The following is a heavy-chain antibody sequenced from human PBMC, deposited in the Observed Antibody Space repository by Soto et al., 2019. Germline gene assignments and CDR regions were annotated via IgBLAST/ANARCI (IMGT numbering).Heavy chain of an antibody. CDR3: AREIMPLTNDWYFDL. V-gene: IGHV4-30-4*01. D-gene: IGHD2-8*01. CDR2: IFDSGST. Sequence: QVQLQESGPGLVKPSETLSLTCTVSGGSISGGVHSWSWIRQPPGKGLEWIGHIFDSGSTYYNPSLQSRLTISVDTSKNQFSLRLSSVTAADTAGYYCAREIMPLTNDWYFDLWGRGTLVTVSS. CDR1: GGSISGGVHS. J-gene: IGHJ2*01.